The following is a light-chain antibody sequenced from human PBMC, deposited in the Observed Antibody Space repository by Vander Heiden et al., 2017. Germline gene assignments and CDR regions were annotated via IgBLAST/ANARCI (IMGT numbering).Light chain of an antibody. V-gene: IGKV2-28*01. Sequence: DIVMTQSPLSLPVTPGETASIPCRSSQSLLYRTGYNYLDWYLQKPGQSPQLLISLGSSRASGVPDRFSGSGSGTDFTLKISRVEAEDVGVYYCMQALQTPRTFGQGTKVEIK. CDR2: LGS. J-gene: IGKJ1*01. CDR3: MQALQTPRT. CDR1: QSLLYRTGYNY.